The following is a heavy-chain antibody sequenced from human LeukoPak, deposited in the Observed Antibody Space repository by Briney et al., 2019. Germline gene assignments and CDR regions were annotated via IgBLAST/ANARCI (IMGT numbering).Heavy chain of an antibody. CDR3: ARVAYGERYFDL. CDR1: GGSISSYY. D-gene: IGHD3-16*01. CDR2: IYYSGST. J-gene: IGHJ2*01. Sequence: SETLSLTCTVSGGSISSYYWSWIRQPPGKGLEWIGYIYYSGSTNYNPSLKSRVTISVDTSKNQFSLKLSSVTAADTAVYYCARVAYGERYFDLWGRGTLVTVSS. V-gene: IGHV4-59*01.